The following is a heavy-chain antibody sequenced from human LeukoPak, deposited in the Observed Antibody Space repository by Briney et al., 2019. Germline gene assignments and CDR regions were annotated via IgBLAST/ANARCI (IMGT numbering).Heavy chain of an antibody. V-gene: IGHV1-2*02. J-gene: IGHJ4*02. CDR2: INPTSGGT. D-gene: IGHD5/OR15-5a*01. CDR1: GYTFTGYY. Sequence: ASVKVSCKASGYTFTGYYMHWVRQAPGQGLEWLGWINPTSGGTNYAQKFQVRVTMTRDTSISTAYMELSRLRSDDTAVYYCASLRAGPFDYWGQGTLVTVSS. CDR3: ASLRAGPFDY.